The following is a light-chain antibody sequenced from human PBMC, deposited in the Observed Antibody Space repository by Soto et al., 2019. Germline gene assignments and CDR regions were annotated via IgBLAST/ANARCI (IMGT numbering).Light chain of an antibody. CDR3: ATWDSGLSVVV. V-gene: IGLV1-51*01. CDR2: DNN. Sequence: QSVLTQPPSVSAAPGQKVTISCSGSSSSVGSNFVSWYQQHPGTAPKLLIYDNNERPSGIPDRFSGSKTGTSATLGITGLQPGDEADYFCATWDSGLSVVVFGGGTQLTVL. CDR1: SSSVGSNF. J-gene: IGLJ7*01.